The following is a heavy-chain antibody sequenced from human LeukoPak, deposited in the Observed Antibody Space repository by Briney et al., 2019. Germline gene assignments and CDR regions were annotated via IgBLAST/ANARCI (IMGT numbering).Heavy chain of an antibody. D-gene: IGHD2-15*01. CDR2: IYSGGTT. V-gene: IGHV3-53*01. CDR3: ARLGYCSGGTCRQSWFDP. CDR1: GFTVSSNH. J-gene: IGHJ5*02. Sequence: PGGSLRLSCAASGFTVSSNHMSWVRQAPGKGLEWVSLIYSGGTTYYADSVKGRFTISRDNSKNTLYLQMNSLRAEDTAVYYCARLGYCSGGTCRQSWFDPWGQGTLVTVSS.